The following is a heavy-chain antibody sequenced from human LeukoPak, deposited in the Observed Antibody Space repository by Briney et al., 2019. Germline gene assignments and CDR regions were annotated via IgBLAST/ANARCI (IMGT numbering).Heavy chain of an antibody. D-gene: IGHD5-18*01. CDR2: INPNSGGT. CDR3: ARESGYSYGVDAFDI. J-gene: IGHJ3*02. Sequence: ASVKVSCKASGYTFTGYYMHWVRQAPGQGLEWMGRINPNSGGTNYAQKFQGRVTMTRDTSISTAYMELSRQRSDDTAVYYCARESGYSYGVDAFDIWGQGTMVTVSS. CDR1: GYTFTGYY. V-gene: IGHV1-2*06.